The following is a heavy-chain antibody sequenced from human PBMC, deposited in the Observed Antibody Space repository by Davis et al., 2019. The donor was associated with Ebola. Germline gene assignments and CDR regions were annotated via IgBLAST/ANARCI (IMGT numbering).Heavy chain of an antibody. CDR1: GDSINRYY. CDR2: IYYSGST. CDR3: ARGSGTRWLGGY. D-gene: IGHD5-12*01. J-gene: IGHJ4*02. Sequence: MPSETLSLTCTVPGDSINRYYWNWIRQPPGKGLEWIGSIYYSGSTYYNPSLKSRVTISVDTSKNQFSLKLSSVTAADTAVYYCARGSGTRWLGGYWGQGTLVTVSS. V-gene: IGHV4-59*12.